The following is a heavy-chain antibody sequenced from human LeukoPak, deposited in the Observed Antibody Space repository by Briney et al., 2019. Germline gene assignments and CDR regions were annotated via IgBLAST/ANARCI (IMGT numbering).Heavy chain of an antibody. Sequence: SVKVSCKASGGTFSSYAISWVRQAPGQGLEWMGGIIPIFGTANYAQKFQGRVTITTDESTSTAYMELSSLRSEDTAVYYCARARGYDFWSGPSARSAEAFDIWGQGTMVTVSS. V-gene: IGHV1-69*05. J-gene: IGHJ3*02. CDR1: GGTFSSYA. D-gene: IGHD3-3*01. CDR3: ARARGYDFWSGPSARSAEAFDI. CDR2: IIPIFGTA.